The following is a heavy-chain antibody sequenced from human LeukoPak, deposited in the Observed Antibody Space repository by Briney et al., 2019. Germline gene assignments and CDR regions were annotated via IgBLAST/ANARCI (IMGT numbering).Heavy chain of an antibody. CDR1: GGSISSSNYY. V-gene: IGHV4-39*01. J-gene: IGHJ6*03. Sequence: SETLSLTCTVFGGSISSSNYYWGWIRQPPGKGLEWIGIIYYTGSTYYNPSLKSRVTISVDTSKNQFSLKLSSVTAADTAVYYCAKEMGYCSGGSCWSIYYMDVWGKGTTVTVSS. CDR2: IYYTGST. D-gene: IGHD2-15*01. CDR3: AKEMGYCSGGSCWSIYYMDV.